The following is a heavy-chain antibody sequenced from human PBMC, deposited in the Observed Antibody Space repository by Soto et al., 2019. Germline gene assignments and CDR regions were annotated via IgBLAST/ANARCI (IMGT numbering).Heavy chain of an antibody. Sequence: SHTKSLTSTVSGGSIGSLSNCWGIIRQPPGKGLEWIGSIFYSGSTFYNPSLKSRITISVDTSNTQFSLKLSSVTAADTAVYYCARRGGAPYAFDISGQGLMVTVSS. CDR1: GGSIGSLSNC. J-gene: IGHJ3*02. CDR3: ARRGGAPYAFDI. CDR2: IFYSGST. V-gene: IGHV4-39*01. D-gene: IGHD3-16*01.